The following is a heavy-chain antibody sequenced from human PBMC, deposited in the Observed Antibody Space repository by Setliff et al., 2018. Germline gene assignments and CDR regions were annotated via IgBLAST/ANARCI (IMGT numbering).Heavy chain of an antibody. CDR3: AAVVATSLNYVDN. CDR2: IYYSGST. Sequence: SETLSLTCTVSGGSISSYYWSWIRQPPGKGLEWIGYIYYSGSTNYNPSFKSRVTMSVDTSKSQFSLKLSSVTAADTAVYYCAAVVATSLNYVDNWGQGTLVTVSS. CDR1: GGSISSYY. V-gene: IGHV4-59*01. J-gene: IGHJ4*02. D-gene: IGHD5-12*01.